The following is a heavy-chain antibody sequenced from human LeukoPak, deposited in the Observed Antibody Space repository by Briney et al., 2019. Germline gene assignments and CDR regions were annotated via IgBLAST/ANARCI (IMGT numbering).Heavy chain of an antibody. CDR1: GGTFSRYA. Sequence: SVKVSCKASGGTFSRYAISWVRQAPGHGLEWMGGIIPIFGTANYAQKFQGRVTITTDESTSTAYMELSSLRSEDTAVYYCAGKIQLWPVYYYYDMDVWGKGTTVTVSS. CDR3: AGKIQLWPVYYYYDMDV. D-gene: IGHD5-18*01. J-gene: IGHJ6*03. V-gene: IGHV1-69*05. CDR2: IIPIFGTA.